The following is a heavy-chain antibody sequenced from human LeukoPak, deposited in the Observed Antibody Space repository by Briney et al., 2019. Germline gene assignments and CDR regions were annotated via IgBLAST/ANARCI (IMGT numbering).Heavy chain of an antibody. V-gene: IGHV3-30*02. D-gene: IGHD3-10*01. CDR3: ARDQRMYYYGSGRPDY. CDR1: GFTFNNYG. J-gene: IGHJ4*02. Sequence: PGGSLRLSCAASGFTFNNYGMHWVRQAPGKGLEWVAFIRYNGNNQYYADSVKGRFTISRDNAKNSLYLQMNSLRAEDTALYYCARDQRMYYYGSGRPDYWGQGTLVTVSS. CDR2: IRYNGNNQ.